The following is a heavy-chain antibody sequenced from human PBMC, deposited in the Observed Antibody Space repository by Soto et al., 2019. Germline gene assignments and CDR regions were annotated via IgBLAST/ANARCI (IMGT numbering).Heavy chain of an antibody. CDR2: ISYSGRT. CDR1: RGSISSGYYY. Sequence: QLQLQASGPGLVKPSETLSLTCTVSRGSISSGYYYWGWLRQSPGKGLEWIGSISYSGRTSHNPSPMIRVTISVDTSKNHLSVKLSAVTAADTSVYYCARHAKYNSTVTTVTLDYWGQGMLVTVSS. D-gene: IGHD4-4*01. V-gene: IGHV4-39*01. CDR3: ARHAKYNSTVTTVTLDY. J-gene: IGHJ4*02.